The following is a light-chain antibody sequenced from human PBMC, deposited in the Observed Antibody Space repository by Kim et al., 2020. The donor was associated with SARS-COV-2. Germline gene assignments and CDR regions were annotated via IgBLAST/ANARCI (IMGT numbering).Light chain of an antibody. CDR1: SLRSYY. CDR3: QSRDSGGNVL. V-gene: IGLV3-19*01. CDR2: GRN. J-gene: IGLJ2*01. Sequence: SSELTQDPAVSVALGQTVRITCQGDSLRSYYATWYQQRPRQAPVLVIYGRNNRPSGIPDRFSGSSSGNTASLTISGAQAEDEVDFYCQSRDSGGNVLFGGGTQLTVL.